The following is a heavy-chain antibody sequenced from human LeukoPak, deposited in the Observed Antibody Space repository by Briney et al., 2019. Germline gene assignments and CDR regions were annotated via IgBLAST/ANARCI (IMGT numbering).Heavy chain of an antibody. V-gene: IGHV1-18*01. CDR2: ISAYNGNT. J-gene: IGHJ4*02. CDR1: GYTFTSYG. Sequence: ASVKVSCKAFGYTFTSYGISWVRQAPGQGLEWMGWISAYNGNTNYAQKLQGRVTMTTDTSTSTAYMELRSLRSDDTAVYYCAREMATISPTGYWGQGTLVTVSS. D-gene: IGHD5-24*01. CDR3: AREMATISPTGY.